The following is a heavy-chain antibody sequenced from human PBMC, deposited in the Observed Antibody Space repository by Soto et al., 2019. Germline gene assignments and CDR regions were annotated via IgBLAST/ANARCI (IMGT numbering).Heavy chain of an antibody. CDR2: IYGGGTT. CDR1: GFTVSSKY. D-gene: IGHD6-19*01. CDR3: VQTTGWPGFDF. J-gene: IGHJ4*02. Sequence: EVQLVESGGGLIQPGGSLRLSCAASGFTVSSKYMTWVRQAPGKGLEWVSVIYGGGTTYYADSVKGRITISRDNSKNTLHLQVNSRRAEDTAVYYCVQTTGWPGFDFWGQGTLVTVSS. V-gene: IGHV3-53*01.